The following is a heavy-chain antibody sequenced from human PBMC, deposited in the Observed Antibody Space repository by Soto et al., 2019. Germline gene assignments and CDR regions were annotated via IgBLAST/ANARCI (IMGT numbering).Heavy chain of an antibody. CDR3: ARDDSSTANCIGP. CDR2: ICHTGKA. Sequence: SVTSPLTCAVSGDDVLNGGYHWTWIRQHPGKGLEWIGYICHTGKAYGNPSHESRDTMSVDTSKSPDTLKLAPVTAADTAGDYGARDDSSTANCIGPRGQGPLVTVSS. V-gene: IGHV4-31*11. D-gene: IGHD2-2*01. J-gene: IGHJ4*01. CDR1: GDDVLNGGYH.